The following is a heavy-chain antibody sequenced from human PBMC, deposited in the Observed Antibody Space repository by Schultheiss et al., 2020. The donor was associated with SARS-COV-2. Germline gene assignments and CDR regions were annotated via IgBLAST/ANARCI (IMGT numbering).Heavy chain of an antibody. CDR3: AKVGVIVVVTYYFDY. CDR1: GFTFDDYA. V-gene: IGHV3-9*01. D-gene: IGHD3-22*01. Sequence: GGSLRLSCAASGFTFDDYAMHWVRQAPGKGLEWVSGISWNSGSIGYADSVKGRFTISRDNSKNTLYLQMNSLRAEDTAVYYCAKVGVIVVVTYYFDYWGQGTLVTVSS. J-gene: IGHJ4*02. CDR2: ISWNSGSI.